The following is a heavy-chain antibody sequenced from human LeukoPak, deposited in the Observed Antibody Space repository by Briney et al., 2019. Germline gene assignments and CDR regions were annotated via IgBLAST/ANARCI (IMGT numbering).Heavy chain of an antibody. J-gene: IGHJ5*02. CDR1: GGSVSSGSYY. D-gene: IGHD6-19*01. CDR3: ARDIHSSGWFSSTSYNWFDP. Sequence: SETLSLTCTVSGGSVSSGSYYWSWIRQPPGKGLEWIGYIYYSGSTNYNPSLKSRVTISVDTSKNQFSLKLSSATAADTAVYYCARDIHSSGWFSSTSYNWFDPWGQGTLVTVSS. CDR2: IYYSGST. V-gene: IGHV4-61*01.